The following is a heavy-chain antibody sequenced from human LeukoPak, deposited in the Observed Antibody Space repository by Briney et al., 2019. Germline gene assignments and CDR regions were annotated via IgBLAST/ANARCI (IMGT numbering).Heavy chain of an antibody. D-gene: IGHD4-23*01. CDR3: ARHQTGGNTFDY. CDR2: IYDGWRP. Sequence: PSETLFLTCAVSGGSVSSGHWWSWVRQPPGKGLEWIGEIYDGWRPNYNPSLNSRVTLSVDRSNNQFYLILSSVTAADTAVYYCARHQTGGNTFDYWGQGTLVIVSS. V-gene: IGHV4-4*02. CDR1: GGSVSSGHW. J-gene: IGHJ4*02.